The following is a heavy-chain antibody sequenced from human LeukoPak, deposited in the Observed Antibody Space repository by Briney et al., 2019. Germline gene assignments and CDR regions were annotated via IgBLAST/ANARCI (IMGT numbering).Heavy chain of an antibody. CDR3: ASLYFYGSGSFPNY. J-gene: IGHJ4*02. Sequence: PSETQSLTCAVSGGSISTRYYDWGWIGQPPGKGLEWIGTIHDSGSTYYSPSLKSQVTISVDTSNNQFSLKLSSVTAGDTAVYYCASLYFYGSGSFPNYWGQGILVTVST. CDR1: GGSISTRYYD. CDR2: IHDSGST. V-gene: IGHV4-39*01. D-gene: IGHD3-10*01.